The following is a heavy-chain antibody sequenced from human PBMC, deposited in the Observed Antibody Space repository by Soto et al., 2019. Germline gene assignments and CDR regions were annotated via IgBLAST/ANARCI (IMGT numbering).Heavy chain of an antibody. Sequence: EVQLLESGGGLVQPGGSLRLSCAASGFTFSSYAMSWVRQAPGKGLEWVSAISGSGGSTYYADSVKGRFTISRDNSKNTLYLKMTSLRAEDTAVYYWAKDPSGFWGGGRDFGGQGTTFPAPS. J-gene: IGHJ6*02. CDR2: ISGSGGST. D-gene: IGHD6-25*01. V-gene: IGHV3-23*01. CDR3: AKDPSGFWGGGRDF. CDR1: GFTFSSYA.